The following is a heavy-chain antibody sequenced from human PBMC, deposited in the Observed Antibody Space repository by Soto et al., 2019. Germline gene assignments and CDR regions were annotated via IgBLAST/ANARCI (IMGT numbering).Heavy chain of an antibody. Sequence: SETLSLTCTVSGGSISSSSYYWGWIRQPPGKGLEWIGSIYYSGSTYYNPSLKSRVTISVDTSKNQFSLKLSSVTAADTAVYYCARHGYCSGGSCLYYYYYYMDVWGKGTTVTVSS. CDR1: GGSISSSSYY. V-gene: IGHV4-39*01. J-gene: IGHJ6*03. CDR3: ARHGYCSGGSCLYYYYYYMDV. CDR2: IYYSGST. D-gene: IGHD2-15*01.